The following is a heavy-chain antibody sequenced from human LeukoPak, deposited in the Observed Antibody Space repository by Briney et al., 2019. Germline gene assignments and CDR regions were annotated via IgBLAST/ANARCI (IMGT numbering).Heavy chain of an antibody. Sequence: GASVKVSCKASGYTFTSYGISWVRQAPGQGLEWMGWISAYNGKTNHAQKFQGRVTMTTDTSTTTAYMELRSLRSDDTAVYYCARKHHYDSSGYLDVWGQGTTVTVSS. J-gene: IGHJ6*02. CDR2: ISAYNGKT. D-gene: IGHD3-22*01. CDR1: GYTFTSYG. V-gene: IGHV1-18*01. CDR3: ARKHHYDSSGYLDV.